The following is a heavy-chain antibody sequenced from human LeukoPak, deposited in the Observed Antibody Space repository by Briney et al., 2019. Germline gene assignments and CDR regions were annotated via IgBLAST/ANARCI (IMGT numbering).Heavy chain of an antibody. Sequence: GASVTVSFKASGYTFTVYYMHWVRQAPGQGLEWMGWINPNSGGTNYAQKFQGRVTMTRDKSITTAYMELSRLTSDDTAVYYCARNIWFGESADAFDIWGQGTMVTVSS. CDR3: ARNIWFGESADAFDI. CDR1: GYTFTVYY. CDR2: INPNSGGT. D-gene: IGHD3-10*01. V-gene: IGHV1-2*02. J-gene: IGHJ3*02.